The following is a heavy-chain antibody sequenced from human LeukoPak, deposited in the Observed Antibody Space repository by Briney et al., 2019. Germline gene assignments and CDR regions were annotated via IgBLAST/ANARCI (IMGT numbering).Heavy chain of an antibody. CDR2: ISSTSNYI. J-gene: IGHJ3*02. D-gene: IGHD1-26*01. CDR3: ARGGIITSYAFEI. V-gene: IGHV3-21*01. Sequence: GGSLRLSCAASGFTFSTYAISWVRQAPGKGLEWVSCISSTSNYIFYADSVRGRFAISRDNAKNSLYLQMDSLRAEDTAVYYCARGGIITSYAFEIWGQGAMVTVSS. CDR1: GFTFSTYA.